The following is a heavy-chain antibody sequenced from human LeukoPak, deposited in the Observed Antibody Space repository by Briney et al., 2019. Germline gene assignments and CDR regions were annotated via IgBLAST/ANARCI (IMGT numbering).Heavy chain of an antibody. D-gene: IGHD3-10*01. CDR1: GFTVSSNY. CDR2: IYSGGST. Sequence: GGSLRLSCAASGFTVSSNYMSWVRQAPGKGLEWVSVIYSGGSTYYADSVKGRFTISRDNSKNTLYLQMNSLRAEDTAVYYCARVESVTMVRGVRYYYYGMDVWGQGTTVTVSS. CDR3: ARVESVTMVRGVRYYYYGMDV. J-gene: IGHJ6*02. V-gene: IGHV3-53*01.